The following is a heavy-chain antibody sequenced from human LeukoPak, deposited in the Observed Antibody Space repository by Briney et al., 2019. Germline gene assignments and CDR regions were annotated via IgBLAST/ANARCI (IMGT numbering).Heavy chain of an antibody. CDR3: ARASRGVPPYYFDY. CDR1: GGTFSSYA. Sequence: ASVTVSCKASGGTFSSYAISWVRQAPGQGLEWMGGIIPIFGTANYAQKFQGRVTITADESTSTAYMELSSLRSKDTAVYYCARASRGVPPYYFDYWGQGTLVTVSS. CDR2: IIPIFGTA. V-gene: IGHV1-69*13. J-gene: IGHJ4*02. D-gene: IGHD3-16*01.